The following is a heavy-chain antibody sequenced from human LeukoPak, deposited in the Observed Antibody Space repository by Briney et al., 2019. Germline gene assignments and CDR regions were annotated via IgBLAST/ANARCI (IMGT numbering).Heavy chain of an antibody. V-gene: IGHV1-2*02. CDR1: GYTFTGYY. D-gene: IGHD4-17*01. J-gene: IGHJ6*02. CDR3: ASGYGDYDPYYYYGMDV. CDR2: INPNSGGT. Sequence: ASVKVSCKASGYTFTGYYMHWVRQAPGQGLEWMGWINPNSGGTNYAQKFQGRVTMTRDTSISTAYMELGRLRSDDTAVYYCASGYGDYDPYYYYGMDVWGQGTTVTVSS.